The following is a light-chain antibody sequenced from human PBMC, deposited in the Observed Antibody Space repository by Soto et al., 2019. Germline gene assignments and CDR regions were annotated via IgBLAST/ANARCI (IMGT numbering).Light chain of an antibody. CDR1: SSDVGGYNY. CDR2: EVS. V-gene: IGLV2-14*01. J-gene: IGLJ1*01. CDR3: NSYTGSGIV. Sequence: QSALTQPVSVSGSPGQSITISCTGTSSDVGGYNYVSWYQHHPGKAPKLMIYEVSNRPSGVSYRFSGSKSGNTASLTISGLQAEDEADYYCNSYTGSGIVFGTGTKAPS.